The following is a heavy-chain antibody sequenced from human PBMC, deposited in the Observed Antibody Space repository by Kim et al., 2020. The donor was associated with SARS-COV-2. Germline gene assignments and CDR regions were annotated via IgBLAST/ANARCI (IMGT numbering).Heavy chain of an antibody. V-gene: IGHV3-21*01. CDR1: GFTFSSYS. CDR3: ARDRPPTRGYYYDSSGYYRYYYYGMDV. D-gene: IGHD3-22*01. Sequence: GGSLRLSCAASGFTFSSYSMNWVRQAPGKGLEWVSSISSSSSYIYYADSVKGRFTISRDNAKNSLYLQMNSLRAEDTAVYYCARDRPPTRGYYYDSSGYYRYYYYGMDVWGQGTTVTVSS. CDR2: ISSSSSYI. J-gene: IGHJ6*02.